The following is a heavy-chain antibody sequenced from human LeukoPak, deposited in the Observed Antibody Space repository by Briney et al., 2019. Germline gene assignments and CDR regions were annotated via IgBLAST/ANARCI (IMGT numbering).Heavy chain of an antibody. CDR1: GASISNDY. Sequence: PSETLSLTCTVSGASISNDYWSWIRQSPGRRLEWIGSVSFGGGNSYNPSLKSRVTLSLDMSRNRFSLNPISVTAADTAVYFCARGGLENPVPMPPTVFYFDHWGRGTLVTVSS. J-gene: IGHJ4*02. CDR3: ARGGLENPVPMPPTVFYFDH. D-gene: IGHD2-2*01. CDR2: VSFGGGN. V-gene: IGHV4-59*01.